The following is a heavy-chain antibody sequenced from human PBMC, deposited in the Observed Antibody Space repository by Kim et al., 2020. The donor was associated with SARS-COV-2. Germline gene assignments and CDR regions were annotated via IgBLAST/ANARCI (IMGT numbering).Heavy chain of an antibody. CDR3: ARHVSGSYWGTFDY. V-gene: IGHV4-59*08. Sequence: NPTLGGRVTISVNTAQNHFSLKLSSVTAADTAVYYCARHVSGSYWGTFDYWGQGTLVTVSS. D-gene: IGHD1-26*01. J-gene: IGHJ4*02.